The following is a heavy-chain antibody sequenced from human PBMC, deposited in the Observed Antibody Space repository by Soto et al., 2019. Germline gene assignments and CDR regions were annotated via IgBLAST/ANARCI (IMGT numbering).Heavy chain of an antibody. Sequence: EVQLMESGGGLVQPGGSLRLSCAASGFSFSTSWMHWVRQAPGKGLVWVSRINSGGTTTNSADSMKGRFSISRDNDKNTLYLEMNNLSAEDTAVYFYARGPTGWYGYDYWGQGTLVTVSS. CDR3: ARGPTGWYGYDY. CDR1: GFSFSTSW. D-gene: IGHD6-19*01. CDR2: INSGGTTT. J-gene: IGHJ4*02. V-gene: IGHV3-74*01.